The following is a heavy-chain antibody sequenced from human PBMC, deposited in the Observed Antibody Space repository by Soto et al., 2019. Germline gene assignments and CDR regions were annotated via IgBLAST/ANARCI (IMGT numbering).Heavy chain of an antibody. V-gene: IGHV2-5*02. J-gene: IGHJ4*02. CDR1: GFSLSSDGVA. CDR3: AHNRRARQVDEFDY. D-gene: IGHD1-1*01. Sequence: QITLKESGPTLVKPTQTLTLTCTFSGFSLSSDGVAVGWVRQPPGKALEWLALIYWDDDKRYSPSLKNRLTITKDTSKNQVVLTMTNMDTVDTATYYCAHNRRARQVDEFDYWGQGALVTVSS. CDR2: IYWDDDK.